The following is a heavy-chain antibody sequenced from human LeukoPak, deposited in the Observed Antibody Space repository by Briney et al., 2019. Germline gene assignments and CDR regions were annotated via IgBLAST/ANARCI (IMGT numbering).Heavy chain of an antibody. Sequence: GASVKVSCKASGGTFSSYAISWVRQAPGQGLEWMGGIIPIFGTANYAQKFQGRVTITADESTSTAYMGLSSLRSEDTAVYYCARDTDRDILTGYYWMDVWGQGTTVTVSS. D-gene: IGHD3-9*01. CDR2: IIPIFGTA. J-gene: IGHJ6*02. CDR3: ARDTDRDILTGYYWMDV. V-gene: IGHV1-69*13. CDR1: GGTFSSYA.